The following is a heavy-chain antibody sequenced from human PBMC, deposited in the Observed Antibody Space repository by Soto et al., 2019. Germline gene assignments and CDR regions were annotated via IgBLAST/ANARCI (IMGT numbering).Heavy chain of an antibody. V-gene: IGHV4-59*01. CDR2: IYYSGNT. Sequence: SETLSLTCTVSGGSISSYYWSWIRQPPGKGLEWIGYIYYSGNTNYNPSLKSRVTISVDTSKNQFSLKLSSVTAADTAVYYCARADTDYYYYYGMDVWGQGTTVTVSS. CDR3: ARADTDYYYYYGMDV. J-gene: IGHJ6*02. CDR1: GGSISSYY.